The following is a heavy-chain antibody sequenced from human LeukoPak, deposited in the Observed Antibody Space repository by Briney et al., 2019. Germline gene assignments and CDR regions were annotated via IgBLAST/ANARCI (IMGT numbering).Heavy chain of an antibody. CDR3: ARDVGYCSSTSCSRGDY. Sequence: ASVKVSCKASGYTFTNYGIRWVRQAPGQGLEWMGRISAYNGNTDYAQKLQGRVTMTTDTSTTTAYMELRSLRSDDTAVYYCARDVGYCSSTSCSRGDYWGQGTLVTVSS. CDR1: GYTFTNYG. J-gene: IGHJ4*02. CDR2: ISAYNGNT. D-gene: IGHD2-2*01. V-gene: IGHV1-18*01.